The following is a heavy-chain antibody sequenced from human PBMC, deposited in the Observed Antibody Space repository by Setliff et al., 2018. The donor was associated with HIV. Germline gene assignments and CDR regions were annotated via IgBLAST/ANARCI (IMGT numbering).Heavy chain of an antibody. D-gene: IGHD6-19*01. CDR3: ARRSTAVAGTPYYYYMDV. Sequence: GESLTISCKGSGYSFTSYWISRVRQMPGKGLEWMGRIDPSDSYTNYSPSFQGHVTISADKSISTAYLQWSSLKASDTAMYYCARRSTAVAGTPYYYYMDVWGKGTTVTVSS. CDR1: GYSFTSYW. J-gene: IGHJ6*03. CDR2: IDPSDSYT. V-gene: IGHV5-10-1*01.